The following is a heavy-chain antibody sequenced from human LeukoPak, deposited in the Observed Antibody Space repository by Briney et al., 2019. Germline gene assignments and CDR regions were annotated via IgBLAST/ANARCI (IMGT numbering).Heavy chain of an antibody. V-gene: IGHV3-53*01. J-gene: IGHJ4*02. D-gene: IGHD5-12*01. CDR1: GFTVSSNY. CDR2: IYSGGST. Sequence: PGGSLRLSCAASGFTVSSNYMSWVRQAPGKGLEWVSVIYSGGSTYYADSVKGRFTISRDNSKNTLYLQMNSLRAEDTAVYYCARVNPYSGYGVDYWGQGTLVTVSS. CDR3: ARVNPYSGYGVDY.